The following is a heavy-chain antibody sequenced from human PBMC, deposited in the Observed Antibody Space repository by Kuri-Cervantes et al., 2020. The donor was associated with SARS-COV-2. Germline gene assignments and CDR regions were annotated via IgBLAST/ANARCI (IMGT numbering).Heavy chain of an antibody. Sequence: GSLRLSCTVSGGSISSYYWSWIRQPPGKGLEWIGYIYYSGSTNYNPSLKSRVTISVDTSKNQFSLKLSSVTAADTAVYYCARKRTTVTTFWFDPWGQGTLVTDSS. J-gene: IGHJ5*02. V-gene: IGHV4-59*12. CDR1: GGSISSYY. CDR3: ARKRTTVTTFWFDP. CDR2: IYYSGST. D-gene: IGHD4-17*01.